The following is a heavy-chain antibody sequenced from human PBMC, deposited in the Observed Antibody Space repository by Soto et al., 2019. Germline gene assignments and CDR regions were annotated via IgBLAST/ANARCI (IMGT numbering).Heavy chain of an antibody. CDR2: MYHDGNT. Sequence: SETMSVTYGVAEYSIGSGCCWGWIQLSSGKGLECIAIMYHDGNTHYNPSLKSRVTMSVDTSKNQFSLKLNSVTAADTAVYYCARESYSGYHSYAYWRQGILVTVSS. D-gene: IGHD5-12*01. CDR1: EYSIGSGCC. J-gene: IGHJ4*02. CDR3: ARESYSGYHSYAY. V-gene: IGHV4-38-2*02.